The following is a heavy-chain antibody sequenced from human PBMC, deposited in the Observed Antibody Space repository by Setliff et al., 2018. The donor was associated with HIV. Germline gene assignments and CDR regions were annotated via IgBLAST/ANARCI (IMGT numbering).Heavy chain of an antibody. J-gene: IGHJ6*04. CDR2: IIPPVGAA. CDR3: ARGKGVGGVVITGGLDV. CDR1: GDAFRNYA. D-gene: IGHD3-10*01. V-gene: IGHV1-69*13. Sequence: ASVKVSCKVSGDAFRNYALNWVRQAPGQGLEWMGGIIPPVGAAVYAQNFQGRVTITADESTSTAYMELSSLTSEDTAVYYCARGKGVGGVVITGGLDVWGKGTTVTVSS.